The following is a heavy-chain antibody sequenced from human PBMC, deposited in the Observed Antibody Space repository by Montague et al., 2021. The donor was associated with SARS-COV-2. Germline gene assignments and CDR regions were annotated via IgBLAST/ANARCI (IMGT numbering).Heavy chain of an antibody. Sequence: SETLSLTCTVSGGSISGFYWSWIRQPPGKGLEWIGYIYYSWSTKYNPSLESRVAVSVDRSKNQVSLKLTSVTAADTAVYYCARLLRSCTNGVCRTYYYYALDVWGQGTTVTVSS. V-gene: IGHV4-59*01. CDR1: GGSISGFY. CDR2: IYYSWST. J-gene: IGHJ6*02. D-gene: IGHD2-8*01. CDR3: ARLLRSCTNGVCRTYYYYALDV.